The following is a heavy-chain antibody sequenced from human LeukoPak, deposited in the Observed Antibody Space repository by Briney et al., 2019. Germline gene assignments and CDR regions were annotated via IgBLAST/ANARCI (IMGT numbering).Heavy chain of an antibody. CDR3: ARALYCSSTSCYAGWFDP. V-gene: IGHV1-18*01. CDR2: ISAYNGNT. CDR1: GYTFTSYG. D-gene: IGHD2-2*01. J-gene: IGHJ5*02. Sequence: GASVKVSCKASGYTFTSYGISWVRQAPGQGLEWMGWISAYNGNTNYAQKLQGRVTMTTDTSTSTAYMELRSLRSDDTAVYYCARALYCSSTSCYAGWFDPWGQGTLVTVSS.